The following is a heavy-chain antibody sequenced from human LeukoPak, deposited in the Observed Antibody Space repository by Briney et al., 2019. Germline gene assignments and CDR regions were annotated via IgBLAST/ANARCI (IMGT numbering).Heavy chain of an antibody. CDR1: GGSFSGYY. J-gene: IGHJ4*02. D-gene: IGHD1-14*01. Sequence: PSETLSLTCAVYGGSFSGYYWSWIRQPPGKGLEWIGYIYYSGSTNYNPSLKSRVTISVDTSKNQFSLKLSSVTAADTAVYYCARLRTPRYPDTDYWGQGTLVTVSS. CDR3: ARLRTPRYPDTDY. CDR2: IYYSGST. V-gene: IGHV4-59*08.